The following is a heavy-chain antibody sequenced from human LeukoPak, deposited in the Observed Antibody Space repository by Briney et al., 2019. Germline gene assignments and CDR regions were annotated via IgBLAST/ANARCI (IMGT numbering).Heavy chain of an antibody. CDR1: GLTLSSYW. CDR2: INSDGSRT. V-gene: IGHV3-74*01. CDR3: ARAPWLHLDY. J-gene: IGHJ4*02. D-gene: IGHD5-12*01. Sequence: GGSLRLSCAVSGLTLSSYWMHWVRQVPGKGLEWVSCINSDGSRTSYADSVKGRFTISRDNAKNTVNLQMNSLRADDMAIYYCARAPWLHLDYWGQGILVTVSS.